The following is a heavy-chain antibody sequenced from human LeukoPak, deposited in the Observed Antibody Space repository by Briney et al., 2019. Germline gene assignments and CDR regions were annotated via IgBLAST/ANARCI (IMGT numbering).Heavy chain of an antibody. V-gene: IGHV3-33*01. J-gene: IGHJ4*02. Sequence: PGGSLRLSCAASGFTFSSYGMHWVRQAPGKGLEWVAVIWYDGSNKYYADSVKGRFTISRDSSKNTLYLQMNSLRAEDTAVYYCARSLGGYGPFDYWGQGTLVTVSS. CDR1: GFTFSSYG. CDR2: IWYDGSNK. D-gene: IGHD3-16*01. CDR3: ARSLGGYGPFDY.